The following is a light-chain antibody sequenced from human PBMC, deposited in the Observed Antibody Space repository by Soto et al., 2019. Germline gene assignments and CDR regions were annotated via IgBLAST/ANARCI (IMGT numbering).Light chain of an antibody. J-gene: IGKJ5*01. CDR2: DAS. V-gene: IGKV1-33*01. CDR1: QDMSNE. Sequence: DIQMTQSPSSLSASVGDRVTITCQASQDMSNEVNWYQQKPGKVPKLLIYDASNLETGVPSRFSGSGSGTDFTFPISSLQPEDIATYYCQQYDNLPITFGQGTRLEIK. CDR3: QQYDNLPIT.